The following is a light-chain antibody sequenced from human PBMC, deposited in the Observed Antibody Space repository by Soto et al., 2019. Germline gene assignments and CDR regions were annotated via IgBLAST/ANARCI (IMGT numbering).Light chain of an antibody. Sequence: DIQMTQSPSSLSASMGDRVSITCRASQSIGTDLNWYQQKPGKAPKLLIYGASILQGGVPSRFSGSVSGTEFTLTISSLQPGDLATYFCQQTYSTPWTFGQGTKVDI. J-gene: IGKJ1*01. CDR2: GAS. CDR1: QSIGTD. CDR3: QQTYSTPWT. V-gene: IGKV1-39*01.